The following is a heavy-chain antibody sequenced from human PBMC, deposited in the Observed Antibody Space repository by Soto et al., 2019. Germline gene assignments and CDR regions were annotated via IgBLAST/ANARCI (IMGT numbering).Heavy chain of an antibody. CDR2: IIPIFGTA. CDR3: ARNPMTTVTTIYYYGMDV. CDR1: GGTFSSYA. V-gene: IGHV1-69*12. Sequence: QVQLVQSGAEVKKPGSSVKVSCKASGGTFSSYAISWVRQAPGQGLEWMGGIIPIFGTANYAQKFQGRVTITADESTSTAYMELSSLRSVDTAVYYCARNPMTTVTTIYYYGMDVWGQGTTVTVSS. D-gene: IGHD4-17*01. J-gene: IGHJ6*02.